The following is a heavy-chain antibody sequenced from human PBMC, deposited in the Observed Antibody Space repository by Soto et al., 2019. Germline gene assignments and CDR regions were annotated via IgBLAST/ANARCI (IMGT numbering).Heavy chain of an antibody. CDR1: GGSISSSNW. CDR3: ARSGKVRGVNWFDP. CDR2: IYHSGST. Sequence: SXTLSLTCAVSGGSISSSNWWSWVRHPPGKGLEWIGEIYHSGSTNYNPSLKSRVTISVDKSKNQFSLKLSSVTAADTAVYYCARSGKVRGVNWFDPWGQGTLVTVSS. D-gene: IGHD3-10*01. V-gene: IGHV4-4*02. J-gene: IGHJ5*02.